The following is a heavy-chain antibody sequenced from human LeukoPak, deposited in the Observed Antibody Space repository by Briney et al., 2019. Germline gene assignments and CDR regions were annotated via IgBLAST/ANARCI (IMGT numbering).Heavy chain of an antibody. Sequence: PGGSLRLSCAASGFTFSSYEMNWVRQAPGKGLEWVSYISSSGSSIFYADSVKGRFTISRDNAKNSLYLQMNGLRAEDTAVYYCARVYGGSSGVLGYWGQGTLVTVSS. D-gene: IGHD4-23*01. CDR3: ARVYGGSSGVLGY. V-gene: IGHV3-48*03. CDR1: GFTFSSYE. J-gene: IGHJ4*02. CDR2: ISSSGSSI.